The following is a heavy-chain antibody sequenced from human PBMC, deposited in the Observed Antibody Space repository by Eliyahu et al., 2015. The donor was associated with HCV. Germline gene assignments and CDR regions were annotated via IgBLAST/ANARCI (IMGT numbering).Heavy chain of an antibody. Sequence: QVQLQESGPGLVKPSETLSLTCTVSGGSITTYYWSWIRQPPGKGLEWSLSIHYTGSTPYNPPLKSRVTISVDTSKNQFSLSLTSVTAADTAVYYCASGGGGIAVAGTGGWFDPWGQGTLVTVSS. CDR2: IHYTGST. CDR3: ASGGGGIAVAGTGGWFDP. J-gene: IGHJ5*02. CDR1: GGSITTYY. D-gene: IGHD6-19*01. V-gene: IGHV4-59*01.